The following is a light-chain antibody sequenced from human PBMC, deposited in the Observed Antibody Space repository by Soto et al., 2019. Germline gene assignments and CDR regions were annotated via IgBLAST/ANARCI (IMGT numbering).Light chain of an antibody. J-gene: IGKJ3*01. V-gene: IGKV3-20*01. CDR1: QSVRSER. Sequence: EIVLTQSPDTLSLSPGERATLSCRASQSVRSERLAWYQHKRGQAPRLVIFDASSRATGIPERFSGSGSGTDFTLTITRLEPEDFAVYFCQKYNSAPPFTVGPGTKVDIK. CDR2: DAS. CDR3: QKYNSAPPFT.